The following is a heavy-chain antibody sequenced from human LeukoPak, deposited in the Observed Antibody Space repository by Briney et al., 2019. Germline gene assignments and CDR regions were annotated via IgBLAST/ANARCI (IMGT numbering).Heavy chain of an antibody. CDR3: ARDLSIAVFDY. CDR1: GFTFSDYY. V-gene: IGHV3-11*06. Sequence: GGSLRLSCAASGFTFSDYYMSWIRQAPGKGLEWVSYISSSSSYTNYADSVKGRFTISRDNSKNTVYLQMNSLRAEDTAVYFCARDLSIAVFDYWGQGTLVTVSS. J-gene: IGHJ4*02. D-gene: IGHD6-19*01. CDR2: ISSSSSYT.